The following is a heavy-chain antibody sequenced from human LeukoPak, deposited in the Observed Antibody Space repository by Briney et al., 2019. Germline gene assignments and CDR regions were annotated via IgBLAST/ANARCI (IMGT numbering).Heavy chain of an antibody. CDR1: GFTFSSYN. D-gene: IGHD4-17*01. J-gene: IGHJ4*02. V-gene: IGHV3-48*01. CDR3: TREAPTTVTTLDY. CDR2: ISSSSRTI. Sequence: GGSLRLSCAASGFTFSSYNMNWVRQAPGKGLEWVSHISSSSRTIYYADPVKGRFTISRDNAKNSLYLQMNSLRAEDTAVYYCTREAPTTVTTLDYWGRGTLVTVSS.